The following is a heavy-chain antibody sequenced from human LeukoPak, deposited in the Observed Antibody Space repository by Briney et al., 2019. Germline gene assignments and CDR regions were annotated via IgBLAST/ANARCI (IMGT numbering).Heavy chain of an antibody. CDR3: ARDREQWLPFDY. J-gene: IGHJ4*02. Sequence: PSETLSLTCTVSGGSISSYYWSWIWQPPGKGLEWIGYIYYSGSTNYNPSLKSRVTISMDKSKNQFSLRLSSVTAADTAVYYCARDREQWLPFDYWGQGTLVTVSS. V-gene: IGHV4-59*12. CDR1: GGSISSYY. CDR2: IYYSGST. D-gene: IGHD6-19*01.